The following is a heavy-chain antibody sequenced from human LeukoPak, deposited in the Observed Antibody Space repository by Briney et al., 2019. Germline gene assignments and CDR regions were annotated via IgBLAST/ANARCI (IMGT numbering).Heavy chain of an antibody. V-gene: IGHV4-4*07. CDR2: IYSSGST. CDR1: GGSISNYY. CDR3: ARDGFYGDCVDY. D-gene: IGHD4-17*01. Sequence: SETLSLTCTVSGGSISNYYWSWIRQPAGKGLEWLGRIYSSGSTNYNPSLKSRVTMSVDTSKNQFSLKLSSVTAADTAVYYCARDGFYGDCVDYWGQGTLVTVSS. J-gene: IGHJ4*02.